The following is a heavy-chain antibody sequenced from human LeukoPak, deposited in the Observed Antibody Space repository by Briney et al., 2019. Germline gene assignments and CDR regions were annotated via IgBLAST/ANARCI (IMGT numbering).Heavy chain of an antibody. D-gene: IGHD3-10*01. CDR3: ARDQSRGSGIYWFDP. CDR2: IYYSGST. Sequence: SETLSLTCTVSGGSISSSSYYWGWIRQPPWKGLEWIGSIYYSGSTYYNPSLKSRVTISVDTSKNQFSLKLSSVTAADTAVYYCARDQSRGSGIYWFDPWGQGTLVTVSS. CDR1: GGSISSSSYY. J-gene: IGHJ5*02. V-gene: IGHV4-39*07.